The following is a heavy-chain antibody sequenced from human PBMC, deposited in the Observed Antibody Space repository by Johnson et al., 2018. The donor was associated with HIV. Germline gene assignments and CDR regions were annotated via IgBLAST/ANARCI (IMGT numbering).Heavy chain of an antibody. CDR3: ARAGRLRYFDWLLSAFDI. D-gene: IGHD3-9*01. CDR2: GTTI. J-gene: IGHJ3*02. V-gene: IGHV3-11*04. Sequence: GTTIYYADSVKGRFTISRDNAKNSLYLQMNSLRAEDTAVYYCARAGRLRYFDWLLSAFDIWGQGTMVTVSS.